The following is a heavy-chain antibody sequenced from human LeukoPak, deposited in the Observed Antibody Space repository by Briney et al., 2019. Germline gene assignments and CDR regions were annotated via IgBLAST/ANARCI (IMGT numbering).Heavy chain of an antibody. CDR3: ARDRNDISDFDY. V-gene: IGHV3-11*01. CDR1: GFLFRNYY. Sequence: GGSLRLSCTAPGFLFRNYYMIWIRQAPGKGLEWVSYISSSGTTIYYADTVKGRFTISRDNAKTSLYLQMNSLRAEDTAIYYCARDRNDISDFDYWGQGTLVTVSS. CDR2: ISSSGTTI. D-gene: IGHD3-9*01. J-gene: IGHJ4*02.